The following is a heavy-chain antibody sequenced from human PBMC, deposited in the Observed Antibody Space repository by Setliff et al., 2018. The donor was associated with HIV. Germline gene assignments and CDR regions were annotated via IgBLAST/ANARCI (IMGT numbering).Heavy chain of an antibody. J-gene: IGHJ5*02. D-gene: IGHD6-19*01. CDR1: GGSFSGYY. V-gene: IGHV4-34*01. CDR3: AGLYSWVAGFDP. Sequence: SETLSLTCAVYGGSFSGYYWSWIRQPPGKGLEWIGEINHSGSTNYNPSLKSRVTISVDTSKNQFSLKLSSVTAADTAVYYCAGLYSWVAGFDPWGQGTPGHRLL. CDR2: INHSGST.